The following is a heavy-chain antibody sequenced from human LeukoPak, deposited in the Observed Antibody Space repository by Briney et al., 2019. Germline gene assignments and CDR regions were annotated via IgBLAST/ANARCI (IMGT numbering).Heavy chain of an antibody. CDR2: IYTAGST. CDR1: GFTVSSSY. D-gene: IGHD4-17*01. V-gene: IGHV3-53*01. CDR3: ASRRDYGINP. J-gene: IGHJ5*02. Sequence: PGGSLRLSCAASGFTVSSSYMSWVRQAPGKGLEWVSVIYTAGSTYYADSVKGRFTISRDNSKNTLYLQMNSLRAEDTAVYYCASRRDYGINPWGQGTLVTVSS.